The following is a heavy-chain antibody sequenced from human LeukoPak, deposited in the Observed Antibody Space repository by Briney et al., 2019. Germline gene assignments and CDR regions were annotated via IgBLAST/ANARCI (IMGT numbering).Heavy chain of an antibody. J-gene: IGHJ5*02. V-gene: IGHV4-61*02. CDR1: GGSISSGTYY. D-gene: IGHD3-10*01. CDR3: ARETMVRGVIPINWFDP. Sequence: SETLSLTCTVSGGSISSGTYYWSWIRQSAGKGLEWIGRVSTTGNTNYNPSLKSRVTISVDTSKNQFSLKLSSVTAADTAVYYCARETMVRGVIPINWFDPWGQGTLVTVSS. CDR2: VSTTGNT.